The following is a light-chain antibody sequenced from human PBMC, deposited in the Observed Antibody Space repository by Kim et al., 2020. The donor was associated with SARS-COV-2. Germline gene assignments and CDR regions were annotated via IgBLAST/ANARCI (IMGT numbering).Light chain of an antibody. V-gene: IGKV3-20*01. CDR2: GAS. CDR3: QQYGSSPYT. Sequence: PGKRATLSCRASQSVSSNYFAWYQQKPGQAPRLLVYGASTRPAGIPDRFTGSGSGTDFTLTINRLEPEDFAVYYCQQYGSSPYTFGQGPSWRS. CDR1: QSVSSNY. J-gene: IGKJ2*01.